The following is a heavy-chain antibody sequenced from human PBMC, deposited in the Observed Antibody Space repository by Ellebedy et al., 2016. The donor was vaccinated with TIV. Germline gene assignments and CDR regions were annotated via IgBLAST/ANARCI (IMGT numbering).Heavy chain of an antibody. Sequence: MPSETLSLTCAVSGYSTSSSNWWGWIRQPPGKGLEWIGYIYYTLNTYYNPPLKSRVSMSVDTSRNPFSLKLSSVTAVDTAVYYCARSISSRPLDAFDIWGQGTMVTVSS. CDR3: ARSISSRPLDAFDI. D-gene: IGHD2-21*01. V-gene: IGHV4-28*01. J-gene: IGHJ3*02. CDR1: GYSTSSSNW. CDR2: IYYTLNT.